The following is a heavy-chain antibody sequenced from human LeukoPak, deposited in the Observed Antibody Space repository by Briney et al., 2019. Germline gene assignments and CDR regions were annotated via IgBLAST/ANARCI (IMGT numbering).Heavy chain of an antibody. Sequence: SETLSLTCTVSGGSISSYYWRGIRQPPGKGLEWIGYIYYSGSTNYNPSLKSRVTISVDTSKNQFSLKLSSVTAADTAVYYCARDKRGPILYWGQGTLVTVSS. J-gene: IGHJ4*02. V-gene: IGHV4-59*01. CDR2: IYYSGST. CDR1: GGSISSYY. CDR3: ARDKRGPILY. D-gene: IGHD5-12*01.